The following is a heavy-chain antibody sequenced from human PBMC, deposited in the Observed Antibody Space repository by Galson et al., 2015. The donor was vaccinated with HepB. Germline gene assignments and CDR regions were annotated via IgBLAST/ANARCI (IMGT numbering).Heavy chain of an antibody. CDR2: INTNTGNP. J-gene: IGHJ4*02. CDR3: ARGPFVARLDY. D-gene: IGHD2-21*01. V-gene: IGHV7-4-1*02. CDR1: RYTFTSNG. Sequence: SVKVSCKASRYTFTSNGMNWVRQAPGQGLEWMGWINTNTGNPTYAQGFTGRFVFSLDTSVSTAYLQISSLKAEDTAVYYCARGPFVARLDYWGQGTLVTVSS.